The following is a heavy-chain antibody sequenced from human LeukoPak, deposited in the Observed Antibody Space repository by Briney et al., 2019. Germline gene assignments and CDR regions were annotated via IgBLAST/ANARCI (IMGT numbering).Heavy chain of an antibody. J-gene: IGHJ4*02. V-gene: IGHV1-46*01. CDR1: GYTFTSYY. CDR2: INPSGGST. CDR3: ARVIQAYDSSGYPDY. D-gene: IGHD3-22*01. Sequence: ASVKVSCKASGYTFTSYYMHWVRQAPGQGLEWMGIINPSGGSTSYAQKFQGRVTMTRDMSTSTVCMELSSLRSEDTAVYYCARVIQAYDSSGYPDYWGQGTLVTVSS.